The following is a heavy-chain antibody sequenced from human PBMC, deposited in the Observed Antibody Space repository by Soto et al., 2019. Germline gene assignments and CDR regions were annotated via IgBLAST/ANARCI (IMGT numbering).Heavy chain of an antibody. J-gene: IGHJ4*02. Sequence: PGGSLRLSCVASGFTFSSYSMVWVRQAPGKGLEWVSYIFTTGTTIYYADSVKGRFTVSRDNAKNSLFLLLNSLRAEDTAVYYCARDKDWAFDYWGQGILVTVSS. CDR2: IFTTGTTI. CDR1: GFTFSSYS. CDR3: ARDKDWAFDY. D-gene: IGHD3-9*01. V-gene: IGHV3-48*03.